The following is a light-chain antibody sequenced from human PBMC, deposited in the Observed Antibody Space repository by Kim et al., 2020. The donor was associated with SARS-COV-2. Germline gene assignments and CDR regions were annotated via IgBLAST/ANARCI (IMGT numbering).Light chain of an antibody. CDR3: QQYNNRPIT. CDR1: QDISNY. V-gene: IGKV1-33*01. Sequence: EIQMTQSPTSLPASIGDRVTITCRASQDISNYVNWYQQKPGLAPTVLIFDASNLQPGVPSRFSGSGSGTIFTFNISSLQPEDVATYYCQQYNNRPITFGQGTRLEIK. CDR2: DAS. J-gene: IGKJ5*01.